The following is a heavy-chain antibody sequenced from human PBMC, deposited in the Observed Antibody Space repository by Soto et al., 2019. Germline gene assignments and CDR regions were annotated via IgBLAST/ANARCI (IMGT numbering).Heavy chain of an antibody. J-gene: IGHJ4*02. Sequence: EVPLVESGGGLVQPGGSLRLSCAASGFIVSNNYMTWVRQPPGKGLEWVSLIDSGGRTYYADSVKGRFTISRDNSTNTVSLQMNSLRAEDTAVYYCASSACLDNWGQGTLVNVSS. CDR3: ASSACLDN. V-gene: IGHV3-66*01. CDR2: IDSGGRT. CDR1: GFIVSNNY.